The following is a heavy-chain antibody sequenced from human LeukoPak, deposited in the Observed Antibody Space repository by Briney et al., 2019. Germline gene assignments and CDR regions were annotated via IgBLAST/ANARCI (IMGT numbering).Heavy chain of an antibody. D-gene: IGHD2-15*01. J-gene: IGHJ6*02. CDR2: INPNSGGT. CDR3: ARDTVVVVAATGTYYYYGMDV. Sequence: GASVTVSCKASGYTFTGYYMHWVRQAPGQGLEWMGWINPNSGGTNYAQKFQGRVTMTRDTSISTAYMELSRLRSDDTAVYYCARDTVVVVAATGTYYYYGMDVWGQGTTVTVSS. CDR1: GYTFTGYY. V-gene: IGHV1-2*02.